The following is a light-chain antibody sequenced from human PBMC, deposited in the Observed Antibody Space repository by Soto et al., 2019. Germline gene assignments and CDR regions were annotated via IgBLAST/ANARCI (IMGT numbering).Light chain of an antibody. J-gene: IGKJ1*01. V-gene: IGKV3-20*01. CDR3: QQYGSSPPRT. Sequence: EIVLTQSPGTLSLSPGERATLSCRASQSVARSYLAWYQQQPGQAPRLLIYGASTRATDVPDRFSGSGSGADFTLSISRLEPEDFAVYYCQQYGSSPPRTFGQGTKVDIK. CDR1: QSVARSY. CDR2: GAS.